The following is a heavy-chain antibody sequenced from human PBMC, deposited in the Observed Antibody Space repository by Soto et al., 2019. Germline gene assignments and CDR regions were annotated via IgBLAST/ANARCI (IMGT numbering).Heavy chain of an antibody. Sequence: GGSLRLSCAASGFTFSSYWMHWVRQAPGKGLVWVSRINSDGTSTSYADSVKGRFTISRDNAKNTLYLQMNSLRAEDTAVYYGARGSITIFGVVIAEYFQHWGQGPLVTVSS. J-gene: IGHJ1*01. CDR3: ARGSITIFGVVIAEYFQH. CDR2: INSDGTST. CDR1: GFTFSSYW. D-gene: IGHD3-3*01. V-gene: IGHV3-74*01.